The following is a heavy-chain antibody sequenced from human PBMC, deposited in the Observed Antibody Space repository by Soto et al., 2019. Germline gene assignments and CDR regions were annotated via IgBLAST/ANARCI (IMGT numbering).Heavy chain of an antibody. J-gene: IGHJ6*03. D-gene: IGHD6-13*01. V-gene: IGHV1-18*01. CDR3: ASGIAAAGYDYYYYYYMDV. CDR2: ISAYNGNT. Sequence: QVPLVQSGAEVKKPGASVKVSCKASGYTFTSYGISWVRQAPGQGLEWMGWISAYNGNTNYAQKLQGRVTMTTETAANTSYMELRSLRYDDTAVYYCASGIAAAGYDYYYYYYMDVWGKGTTVTVSS. CDR1: GYTFTSYG.